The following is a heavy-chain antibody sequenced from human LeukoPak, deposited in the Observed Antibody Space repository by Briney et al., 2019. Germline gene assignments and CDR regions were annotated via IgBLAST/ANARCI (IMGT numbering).Heavy chain of an antibody. CDR2: IYYSGST. Sequence: SETLSLTCTVSGGSISSYYWSWIRQPPGKGLEWIGYIYYSGSTNYNPSLKSRVTISVDTSKNQFSLKVSSVTAADTAVYYCARAVSGSRLSSFDIWGQGTMVTVSS. CDR1: GGSISSYY. V-gene: IGHV4-59*01. J-gene: IGHJ3*02. CDR3: ARAVSGSRLSSFDI. D-gene: IGHD1-26*01.